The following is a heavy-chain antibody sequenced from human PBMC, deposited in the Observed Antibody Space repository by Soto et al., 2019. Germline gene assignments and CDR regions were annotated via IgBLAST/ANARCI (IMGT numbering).Heavy chain of an antibody. D-gene: IGHD3-3*02. J-gene: IGHJ4*02. CDR3: AGVALVTRGIDF. CDR1: GFTFSSSW. CDR2: VNEYGTDT. V-gene: IGHV3-74*01. Sequence: EVQLVESGGGLVQPGGSLRLSCVASGFTFSSSWMHWVRQAPGKGLVWVSRVNEYGTDTNYADFVKGRFTISRDNAKNTVYLQMNSLGVEDTAVYFCAGVALVTRGIDFWGQGTLVTVS.